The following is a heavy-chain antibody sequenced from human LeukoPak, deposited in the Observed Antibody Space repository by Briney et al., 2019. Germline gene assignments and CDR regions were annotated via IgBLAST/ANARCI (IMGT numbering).Heavy chain of an antibody. Sequence: PSETLSLTCTVSGGSIRSTSYYWGWIRQPPGKGLEWIATIYYTGSTYYNPSLRSRVTISVDTSKNQFFLKLSSVTAADTAVYYCARWTTVATPGRTFDIWGQGTMVTVSS. V-gene: IGHV4-39*01. D-gene: IGHD4-23*01. CDR3: ARWTTVATPGRTFDI. J-gene: IGHJ3*02. CDR2: IYYTGST. CDR1: GGSIRSTSYY.